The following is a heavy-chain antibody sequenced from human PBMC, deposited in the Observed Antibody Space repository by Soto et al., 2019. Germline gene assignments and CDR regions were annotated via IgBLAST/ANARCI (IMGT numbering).Heavy chain of an antibody. CDR3: ARVRSSRLNWFDP. D-gene: IGHD6-13*01. V-gene: IGHV4-30-2*01. Sequence: SETLSLTCAVSGGSIISGGYSWSWIRKPPGKGLEWIGYIYHSGSTYYNPSLKSRVTISVDRSKNQFSLKLSSVTAADTAVYYCARVRSSRLNWFDPWGQGTLLTVSS. CDR2: IYHSGST. J-gene: IGHJ5*02. CDR1: GGSIISGGYS.